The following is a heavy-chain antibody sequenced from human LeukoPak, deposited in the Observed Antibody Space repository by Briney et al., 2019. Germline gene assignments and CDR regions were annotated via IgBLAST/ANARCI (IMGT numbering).Heavy chain of an antibody. J-gene: IGHJ6*02. Sequence: ASVKVSCKASGYTFTRYAITWVRQAPGQGPEWMGRISAYNGNTNYAQKLQGRVTMTTDTSTSTAYMELRSLRSDDTAVYYCGREGSYVGDYYYYGMDVWGQGTTVTVSS. V-gene: IGHV1-18*01. CDR1: GYTFTRYA. D-gene: IGHD1-26*01. CDR3: GREGSYVGDYYYYGMDV. CDR2: ISAYNGNT.